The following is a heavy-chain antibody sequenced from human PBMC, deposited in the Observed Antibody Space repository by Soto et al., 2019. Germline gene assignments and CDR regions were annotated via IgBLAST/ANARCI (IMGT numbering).Heavy chain of an antibody. V-gene: IGHV4-39*01. CDR2: IYYSGST. D-gene: IGHD6-19*01. Sequence: QLQLQESGPGLVKPSETLSLTCTVSGGSISSSSYYWGWIRQPPGKGLEWIGSIYYSGSTYYNPSLKSRVTLSVDTSKNQFSLKLSSVTAADTAVYYCERHGCSGVDYWGQGTLVTVSS. CDR1: GGSISSSSYY. J-gene: IGHJ4*02. CDR3: ERHGCSGVDY.